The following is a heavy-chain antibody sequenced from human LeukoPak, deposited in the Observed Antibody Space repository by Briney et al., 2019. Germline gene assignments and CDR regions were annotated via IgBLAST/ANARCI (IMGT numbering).Heavy chain of an antibody. V-gene: IGHV7-4-1*02. CDR3: ARDTSYDFWSGDFEFDY. Sequence: ASVKVSCKASGYTFTSYAMNWVRQAPGQGLEWMGWINTNTGNPTYAQGFTGRFVFSLDTSVSTAYLQISSLKAEDTAVYYCARDTSYDFWSGDFEFDYWGQGTLVTVSS. CDR1: GYTFTSYA. D-gene: IGHD3-3*01. J-gene: IGHJ4*02. CDR2: INTNTGNP.